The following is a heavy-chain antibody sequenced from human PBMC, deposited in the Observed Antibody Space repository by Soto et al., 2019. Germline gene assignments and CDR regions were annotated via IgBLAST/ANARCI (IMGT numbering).Heavy chain of an antibody. D-gene: IGHD3-22*01. CDR1: GFTFSNYG. CDR3: AAKGYYDSSGYPSYGMDV. J-gene: IGHJ6*02. Sequence: PGGSLRLSCAASGFTFSNYGMHWVRQAPGKGLEWVAVISYDGYSRSYADSVKGRSTISRDNSKDTLYLQMNSLRAEDTAVYYCAAKGYYDSSGYPSYGMDVWGQGTTVTVSS. CDR2: ISYDGYSR. V-gene: IGHV3-30*03.